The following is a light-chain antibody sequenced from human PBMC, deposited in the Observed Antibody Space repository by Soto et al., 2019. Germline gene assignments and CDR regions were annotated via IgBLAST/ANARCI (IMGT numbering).Light chain of an antibody. V-gene: IGKV3-20*01. J-gene: IGKJ4*01. CDR1: QSVSSS. Sequence: EIVLTQSQGTLSLSPGERATLSCSASQSVSSSLAWYQQKPGQAPRLLIYGASSRATGIPDRFSGSGSGTEFTLAISRLEPDDCAVYYCQQYRSSPPLTFVGGTKVEIK. CDR2: GAS. CDR3: QQYRSSPPLT.